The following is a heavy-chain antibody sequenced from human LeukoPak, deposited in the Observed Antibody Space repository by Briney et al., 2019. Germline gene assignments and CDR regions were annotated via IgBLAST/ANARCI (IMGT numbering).Heavy chain of an antibody. Sequence: GGSLRLSCAASGFTFSNYWMNWVRQAPGKGLECLANTKQDGSEKYYVDSVLGRFTISRDNAKNSLILQMNSLRAEDTAVYYCARDGTGSSFYDYWGQGTLVTVSS. CDR2: TKQDGSEK. J-gene: IGHJ4*02. D-gene: IGHD3-10*01. CDR1: GFTFSNYW. CDR3: ARDGTGSSFYDY. V-gene: IGHV3-7*01.